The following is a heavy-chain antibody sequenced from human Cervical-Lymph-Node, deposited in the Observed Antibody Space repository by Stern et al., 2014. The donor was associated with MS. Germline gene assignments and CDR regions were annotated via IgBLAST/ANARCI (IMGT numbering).Heavy chain of an antibody. V-gene: IGHV4-61*02. Sequence: QVQLQESGPGLVKPSQTLSLTCTVSGGSISSGSYYWSWIRQPAGKGLEWIGRIYTSGSTNYNPSLKSRVTISVDPSKNQFSLKRSSVTAADTAVYYCARDCRLRYFDNYGMDVWGQGTTVTVSS. CDR1: GGSISSGSYY. CDR3: ARDCRLRYFDNYGMDV. D-gene: IGHD3-9*01. CDR2: IYTSGST. J-gene: IGHJ6*02.